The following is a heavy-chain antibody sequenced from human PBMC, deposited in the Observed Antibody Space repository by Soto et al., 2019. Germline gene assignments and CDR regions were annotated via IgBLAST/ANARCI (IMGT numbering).Heavy chain of an antibody. V-gene: IGHV3-30*18. CDR2: ISYDGSNK. CDR3: AKAHYSSSSDVTSV. CDR1: GFTFSSYG. J-gene: IGHJ4*02. Sequence: PGGSLRLSCAASGFTFSSYGMHWVRQAPGKGLEWVAVISYDGSNKYYADSVRGRFTISRDNSKNTLYLQMNSLRAENTAVYYCAKAHYSSSSDVTSVWGQGTLVTVSS. D-gene: IGHD6-6*01.